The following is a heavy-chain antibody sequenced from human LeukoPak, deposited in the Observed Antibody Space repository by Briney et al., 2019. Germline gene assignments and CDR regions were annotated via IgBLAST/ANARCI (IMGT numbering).Heavy chain of an antibody. V-gene: IGHV4-39*01. CDR3: ARMIASAGSDY. CDR2: IYYSGST. J-gene: IGHJ4*02. Sequence: PSETLSLTCTVSGGSISSSSYYWGWIRQPPGKGLEWIGCIYYSGSTYYNPSLKSRVTISVDTSKNQFSLKLSSVTAADTAVYYCARMIASAGSDYWGQGTLVTVSS. D-gene: IGHD6-13*01. CDR1: GGSISSSSYY.